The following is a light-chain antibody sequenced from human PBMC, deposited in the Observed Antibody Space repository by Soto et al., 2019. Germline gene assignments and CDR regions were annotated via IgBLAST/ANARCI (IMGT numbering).Light chain of an antibody. CDR3: QQYTNTNNPWM. CDR1: QSISSY. CDR2: DAS. J-gene: IGKJ1*01. V-gene: IGKV1-39*01. Sequence: DIQMTQAPSSLSASAGDRFTITCRSGQSISSYLNWCQQKPGKAPKLLVYDASTLQSGVASRFSGSGSGTEFTLIISGLQPDDSATYYCQQYTNTNNPWMFGQGTKVDIK.